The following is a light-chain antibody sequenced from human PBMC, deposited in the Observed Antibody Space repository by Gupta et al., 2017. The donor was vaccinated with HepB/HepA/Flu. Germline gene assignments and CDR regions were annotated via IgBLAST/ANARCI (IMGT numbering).Light chain of an antibody. Sequence: QTVVTQEPSVTVSPGGTVTLTCASNTGAVTSTYYPSWFQKNPGHAIRLWSDATNNKHSWTPARFSGSRLGAKGDLTLSGALPEDEAEYYCQVHFGGAGVFGGGTKLTVL. CDR1: TGAVTSTYY. CDR3: QVHFGGAGV. CDR2: ATN. J-gene: IGLJ2*01. V-gene: IGLV7-43*01.